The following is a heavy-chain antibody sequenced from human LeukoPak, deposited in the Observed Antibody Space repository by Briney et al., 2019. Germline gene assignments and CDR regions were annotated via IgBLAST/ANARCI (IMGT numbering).Heavy chain of an antibody. D-gene: IGHD4-17*01. V-gene: IGHV3-7*03. CDR3: ARAVTSTEGY. CDR2: ISEDGSGK. Sequence: SGGSLRLSCAASGFTFSRYWMTWVRQAPGKGLEWVASISEDGSGKHYVDSVKGRFTISRDNAQKSVYLEMNSLRAEDTAVYYCARAVTSTEGYWGQGTLVTVSS. J-gene: IGHJ4*02. CDR1: GFTFSRYW.